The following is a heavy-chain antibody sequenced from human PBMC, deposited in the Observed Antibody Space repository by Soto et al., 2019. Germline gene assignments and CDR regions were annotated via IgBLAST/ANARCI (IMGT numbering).Heavy chain of an antibody. J-gene: IGHJ1*01. CDR2: INPKNGAT. CDR1: GDTFTSYY. V-gene: IGHV1-2*04. D-gene: IGHD2-21*02. Sequence: GASVKVSCKACGDTFTSYYMHWVRQAPGQGLEWMGWINPKNGATNYARKFQGWVTMIRDTSISTVYMELRNLKSDDTAVYYCAKPTVTAILIEYFQHWGQGTLVTVSS. CDR3: AKPTVTAILIEYFQH.